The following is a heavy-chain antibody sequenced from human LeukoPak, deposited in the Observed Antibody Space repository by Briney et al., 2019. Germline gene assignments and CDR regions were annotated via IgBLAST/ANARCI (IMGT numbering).Heavy chain of an antibody. D-gene: IGHD5-18*01. Sequence: GGSLRLSCAASGFTFSNHGMNWVRQAPGKGLEWVSGISPSGDIRYYADSVKGRFTISRDNSKNTLYLQMNSLRAEDTAVYYCARAGSGQSRQLWSSYYYYYMDVWGKGTTVTVSS. V-gene: IGHV3-23*01. CDR3: ARAGSGQSRQLWSSYYYYYMDV. CDR2: ISPSGDIR. J-gene: IGHJ6*03. CDR1: GFTFSNHG.